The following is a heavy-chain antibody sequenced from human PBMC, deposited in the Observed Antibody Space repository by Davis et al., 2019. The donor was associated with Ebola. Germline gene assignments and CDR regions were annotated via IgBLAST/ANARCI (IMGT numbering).Heavy chain of an antibody. CDR3: AREYCSGGSCLFYYGMDV. J-gene: IGHJ6*02. V-gene: IGHV3-74*01. CDR1: GFTFDDYA. D-gene: IGHD2-15*01. CDR2: INSDGSST. Sequence: PGGSLRLSCAASGFTFDDYAMTWVRQAPGKGLVWVSRINSDGSSTSYADSVKGRFTISRDNAKNTLYLQMNSLRAEDTAVYYCAREYCSGGSCLFYYGMDVWGQGTTVTVS.